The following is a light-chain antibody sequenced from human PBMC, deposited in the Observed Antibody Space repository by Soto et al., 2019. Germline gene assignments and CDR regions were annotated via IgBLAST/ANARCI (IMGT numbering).Light chain of an antibody. CDR1: SSNIGAGYD. CDR3: LSFDSSLSVV. J-gene: IGLJ2*01. CDR2: GNT. Sequence: QLVLTQPPSVSGAPGQMVTISCTGSSSNIGAGYDVHWYQQLPGRAPKLLIYGNTNRPSGVPDRFSGSKSGTSASLAITGLQAEDEADYYCLSFDSSLSVVFGGGTKLTVL. V-gene: IGLV1-40*01.